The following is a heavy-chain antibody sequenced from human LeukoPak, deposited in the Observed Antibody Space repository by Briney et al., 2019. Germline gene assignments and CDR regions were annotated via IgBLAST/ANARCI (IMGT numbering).Heavy chain of an antibody. V-gene: IGHV4-59*08. CDR1: GGSISSYY. D-gene: IGHD4-11*01. CDR2: IYYSGNT. J-gene: IGHJ4*02. CDR3: ARLSHSNYDYFEY. Sequence: PSETLSLTCTVSGGSISSYYWSWIRQPPGKGLAWIGYIYYSGNTDYNPSLKSRVTISVDTSRNQFSLKLSSVTAADTAVYYCARLSHSNYDYFEYWGQGTLVTVSS.